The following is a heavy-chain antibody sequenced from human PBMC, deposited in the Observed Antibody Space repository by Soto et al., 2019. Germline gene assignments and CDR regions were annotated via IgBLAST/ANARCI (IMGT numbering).Heavy chain of an antibody. CDR3: AHSRNLITEDAQVGDFDY. CDR1: GFSLTTDGVG. J-gene: IGHJ4*02. CDR2: IYWDDDE. V-gene: IGHV2-5*02. Sequence: QITLKESGPTLVKPTQTLTLTCSFSGFSLTTDGVGVGWVRQPPGEALEWLALIYWDDDERYSPSLTLRLTITKDPSKNQVVLIMTNMAPVDTATYYCAHSRNLITEDAQVGDFDYWGQGTLVTVSS. D-gene: IGHD3-10*01.